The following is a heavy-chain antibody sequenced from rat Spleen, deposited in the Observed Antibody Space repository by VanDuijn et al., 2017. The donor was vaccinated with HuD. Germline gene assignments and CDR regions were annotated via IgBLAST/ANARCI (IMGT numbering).Heavy chain of an antibody. CDR1: GFTFNNYD. Sequence: EVQLVESGGGFVQPGRSLKLSCAASGFTFNNYDMAWVRQAPTKGLEWVASISPSGGTTYYRDSVKGRFTVSRDNAKSTLYLQMDSLRSEDTATYYCATRHYGYTDYFDYWGQGVMVTVSS. CDR2: ISPSGGTT. D-gene: IGHD1-9*01. CDR3: ATRHYGYTDYFDY. J-gene: IGHJ2*01. V-gene: IGHV5-25*01.